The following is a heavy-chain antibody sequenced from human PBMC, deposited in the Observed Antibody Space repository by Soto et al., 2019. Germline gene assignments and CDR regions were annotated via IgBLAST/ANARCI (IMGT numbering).Heavy chain of an antibody. CDR2: IIPILGIA. CDR3: ARDRYSGYDLDY. D-gene: IGHD5-12*01. Sequence: SVKVSCKASGGTFSSYTISWVQQAPGQGLEWMGRIIPILGIANYAQKFQGRVTITADKSTSTAYMELSSLRSEDTAVYYCARDRYSGYDLDYWGQGTLVTVSS. J-gene: IGHJ4*02. CDR1: GGTFSSYT. V-gene: IGHV1-69*04.